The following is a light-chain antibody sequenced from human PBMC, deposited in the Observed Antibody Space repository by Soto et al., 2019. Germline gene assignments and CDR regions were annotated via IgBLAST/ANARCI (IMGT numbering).Light chain of an antibody. V-gene: IGKV1-5*03. Sequence: DIQMTQSPSTLSASVGDRVTITCRASQSISSWLAWYQQKPGKAPKLLIYKASSLESGGPSRFSGSGSGTEVTLTISSLQPDDVATYYCQQSFSFGPGTKVDIK. CDR2: KAS. CDR3: QQSFS. CDR1: QSISSW. J-gene: IGKJ3*01.